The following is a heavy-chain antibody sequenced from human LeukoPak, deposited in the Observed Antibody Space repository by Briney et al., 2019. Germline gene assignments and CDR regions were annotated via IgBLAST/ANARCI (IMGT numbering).Heavy chain of an antibody. J-gene: IGHJ4*02. Sequence: ASVKVSCKASGYTFTSYGISWVRQAPGQGLEWMGWISAYNGNTNYAQKLQGRVTMTTDTSTSKAYMELRSLRSDDTAVYYCARYDYVWGSYRPIDYWGQGTLVTVSS. D-gene: IGHD3-16*02. CDR2: ISAYNGNT. CDR1: GYTFTSYG. V-gene: IGHV1-18*01. CDR3: ARYDYVWGSYRPIDY.